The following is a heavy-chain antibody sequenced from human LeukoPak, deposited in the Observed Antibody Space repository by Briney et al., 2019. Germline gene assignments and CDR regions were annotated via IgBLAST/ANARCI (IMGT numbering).Heavy chain of an antibody. V-gene: IGHV3-30-3*01. D-gene: IGHD2-21*02. CDR3: AKDRGFNPGGTYCGGDCYSP. Sequence: SGRSLRLSCAASGFTFSSYAMHWVRQAPGKGLEWVAVISYDGSNKYYADSVKGRFTISRDNSKNTLYLQMNSLRAEDTAVYYCAKDRGFNPGGTYCGGDCYSPWGQGTLVTVSS. CDR2: ISYDGSNK. CDR1: GFTFSSYA. J-gene: IGHJ5*02.